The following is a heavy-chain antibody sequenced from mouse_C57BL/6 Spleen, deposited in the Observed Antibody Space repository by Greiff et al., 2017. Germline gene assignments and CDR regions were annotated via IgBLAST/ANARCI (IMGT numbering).Heavy chain of an antibody. CDR3: ARLSYYYGSSPYIDY. D-gene: IGHD1-1*01. Sequence: LVESGPELVKPGASVKISCKASGYTFTDYYINWVKQRPGQGLEWIGRIYPGSGNTKYNEKFKGKATLTVDTSSSTAYMQLSSLTSEDSAVYFCARLSYYYGSSPYIDYWGQGTTLTVSS. V-gene: IGHV1-84*01. J-gene: IGHJ2*01. CDR2: IYPGSGNT. CDR1: GYTFTDYY.